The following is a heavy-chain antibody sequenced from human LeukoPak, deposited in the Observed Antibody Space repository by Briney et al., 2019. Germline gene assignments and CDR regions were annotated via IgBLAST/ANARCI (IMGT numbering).Heavy chain of an antibody. CDR1: GGSINSYL. J-gene: IGHJ4*02. CDR2: IYNSGST. D-gene: IGHD3-10*01. V-gene: IGHV4-59*12. Sequence: SETLSLTCTVFGGSINSYLWSWIRRPPGNGLEWIGYIYNSGSTIYNPSLASRVTISVDTSKSQVSLKLSSGTAADTAVYYCARGGEYGSGSYYKYWGQGTLVTVSS. CDR3: ARGGEYGSGSYYKY.